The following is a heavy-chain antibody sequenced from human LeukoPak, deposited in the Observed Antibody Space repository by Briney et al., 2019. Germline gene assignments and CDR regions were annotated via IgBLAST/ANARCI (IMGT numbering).Heavy chain of an antibody. CDR3: ARALRMATIPGVNMNYFDF. J-gene: IGHJ4*02. Sequence: GAPVKVSCKASGYTFTTYYMHWVRQAPGQGLEWMGIINPIGGSTIYAQKFQGRVTMTRDTSTNTVYMELSSLRFEDTAVYYCARALRMATIPGVNMNYFDFWGQGTLVTVSS. CDR2: INPIGGST. D-gene: IGHD5-24*01. V-gene: IGHV1-46*01. CDR1: GYTFTTYY.